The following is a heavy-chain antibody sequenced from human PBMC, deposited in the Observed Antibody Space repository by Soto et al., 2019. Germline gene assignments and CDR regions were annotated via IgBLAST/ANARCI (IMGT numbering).Heavy chain of an antibody. D-gene: IGHD5-18*01. CDR2: IYSSGST. Sequence: SETLSLTCTVSGGSVSSGSYYWSWIRQPPGKGLEWIGYIYSSGSTNYNPSLKSRVTISVDTSKNQFSLKLNSVTAADTAVYYCARLPKYSYGRVHPLYYFDYWGQGTLVTVSS. CDR1: GGSVSSGSYY. CDR3: ARLPKYSYGRVHPLYYFDY. J-gene: IGHJ4*02. V-gene: IGHV4-61*01.